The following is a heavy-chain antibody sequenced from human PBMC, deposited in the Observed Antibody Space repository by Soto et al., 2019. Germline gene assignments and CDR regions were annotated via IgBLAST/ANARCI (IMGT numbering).Heavy chain of an antibody. CDR1: GGSFSGHY. CDR3: AIGRDEYKGGRS. V-gene: IGHV4-34*01. D-gene: IGHD1-1*01. Sequence: QVQLQQWGAGLLKPSETLSLTCAVYGGSFSGHYWSWTRQFPGKGLEWIGEIHPTGSTYYNPSLKSRVTISLDTSKNQFSLKVTSVTAADTAVYYCAIGRDEYKGGRSWGQGTLVTVSS. J-gene: IGHJ4*02. CDR2: IHPTGST.